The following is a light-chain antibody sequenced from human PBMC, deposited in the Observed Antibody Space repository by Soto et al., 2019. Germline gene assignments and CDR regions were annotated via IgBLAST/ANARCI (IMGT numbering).Light chain of an antibody. J-gene: IGKJ1*01. CDR2: AAS. CDR1: ESVSTN. Sequence: IDLTQSPSTRSLAPGARVTLSCRASESVSTNLAWYQQKAGQAPRLLIYAASTRATGTPARFSGSGSGTEFTLTISSLQSEDFAVYYCQQYSIWRTFGQGTKVDIK. V-gene: IGKV3-15*01. CDR3: QQYSIWRT.